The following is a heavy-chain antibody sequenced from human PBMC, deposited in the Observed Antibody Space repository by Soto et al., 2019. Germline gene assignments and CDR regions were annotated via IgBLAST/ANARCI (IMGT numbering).Heavy chain of an antibody. CDR1: GGSISSSSYY. D-gene: IGHD5-12*01. J-gene: IGHJ4*02. CDR2: IYYSGST. Sequence: QLQLQESGPGLVKPSETLSLTCTVSGGSISSSSYYWGWIRQPPGKGLEWIGSIYYSGSTYYNPSLKSRVTIAADTSKNQFSLKLSSVTAADTAVYYCARHGGLEYSGYDEHFDYWGQGTLVTVSS. CDR3: ARHGGLEYSGYDEHFDY. V-gene: IGHV4-39*01.